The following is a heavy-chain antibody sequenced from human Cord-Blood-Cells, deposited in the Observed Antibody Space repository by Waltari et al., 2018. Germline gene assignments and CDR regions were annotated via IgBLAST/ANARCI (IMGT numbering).Heavy chain of an antibody. CDR1: GGSISSSSYY. CDR2: IYYSGST. CDR3: AGFSGSYYWFDP. Sequence: QLQLQESGPGLVKPSETLSLTCTVSGGSISSSSYYWGWIRQPPGKGLEWIGSIYYSGSTYHNPSLKSRVTISVDTSKNQFSLKLSSVTAADTAVYYCAGFSGSYYWFDPWGQGTLVTVSS. V-gene: IGHV4-39*01. J-gene: IGHJ5*02. D-gene: IGHD1-26*01.